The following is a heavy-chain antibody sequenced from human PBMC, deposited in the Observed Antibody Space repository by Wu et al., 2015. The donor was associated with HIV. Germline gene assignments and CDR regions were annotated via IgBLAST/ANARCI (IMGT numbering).Heavy chain of an antibody. Sequence: QVQLVQSGAEVKKPGASVKVSCKASGYAFISYSISWVRQAPGQGLEWMGWISAYSGNTIYAKKLQGRVTMTTDTSTNTAYMELRSLRSDDTAVYYCARPLRPFHYYHYGMDVWGQGTTVTVSS. CDR2: ISAYSGNT. CDR1: GYAFISYS. V-gene: IGHV1-18*01. J-gene: IGHJ6*02. CDR3: ARPLRPFHYYHYGMDV. D-gene: IGHD3-3*01.